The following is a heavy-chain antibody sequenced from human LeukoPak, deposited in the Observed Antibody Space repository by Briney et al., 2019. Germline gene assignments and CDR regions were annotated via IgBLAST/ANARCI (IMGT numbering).Heavy chain of an antibody. CDR3: ARVVRVPAAVRRTLDY. D-gene: IGHD3-10*01. CDR2: INHSGST. J-gene: IGHJ4*02. CDR1: GGSFSGYY. V-gene: IGHV4-34*01. Sequence: SETLSLTCAVYGGSFSGYYWSWIRQPPGKGLEWIGEINHSGSTNYNPSLKSRVTISVDTSKNQFSLKLSSVTAADTAVYYCARVVRVPAAVRRTLDYWGQGTLVTASS.